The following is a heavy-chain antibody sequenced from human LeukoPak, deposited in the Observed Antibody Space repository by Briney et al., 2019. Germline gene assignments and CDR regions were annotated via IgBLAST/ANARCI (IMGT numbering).Heavy chain of an antibody. V-gene: IGHV3-74*01. CDR1: GFTFSNYW. CDR2: IKSDGSST. J-gene: IGHJ4*02. Sequence: PGGSLRLSCVASGFTFSNYWMHWVRQAPGKGLVWVSRIKSDGSSTDYADSVRGRFTISRDNAKNTLYLQMNSLRAEDTAFYYCAKDHGSGSYYNLPDYWGQGTLVTVSS. CDR3: AKDHGSGSYYNLPDY. D-gene: IGHD3-10*01.